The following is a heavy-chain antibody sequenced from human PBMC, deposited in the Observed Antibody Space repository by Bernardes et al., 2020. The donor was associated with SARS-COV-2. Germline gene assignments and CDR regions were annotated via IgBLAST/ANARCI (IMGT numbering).Heavy chain of an antibody. CDR2: ISINGDHT. V-gene: IGHV3-64D*06. D-gene: IGHD6-19*01. CDR1: GFTFCNSV. J-gene: IGHJ4*02. Sequence: GYSLVLSCSVSGFTFCNSVMNWVRQAPGPGLAYVSAISINGDHTFYVDSVKGRFIISRDDSKNMLYLKMSSLRVEDTAIYFCVKGSVAVAGVDYWGQGTLVTVSS. CDR3: VKGSVAVAGVDY.